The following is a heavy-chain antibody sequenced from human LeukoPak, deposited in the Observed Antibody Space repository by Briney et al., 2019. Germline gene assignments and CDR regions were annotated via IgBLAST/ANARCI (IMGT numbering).Heavy chain of an antibody. J-gene: IGHJ4*02. CDR1: AYTFTRHW. CDR2: IYPGDSDT. Sequence: GESLKISCRGIAYTFTRHWIGWVRQMPGKGLEWMGIIYPGDSDTRYSPSFQGQVTISADKSSNTAYVQWKSLKASDTAIYYCARTVAITLWAFDFWGQGTLVTVSS. V-gene: IGHV5-51*01. D-gene: IGHD1-14*01. CDR3: ARTVAITLWAFDF.